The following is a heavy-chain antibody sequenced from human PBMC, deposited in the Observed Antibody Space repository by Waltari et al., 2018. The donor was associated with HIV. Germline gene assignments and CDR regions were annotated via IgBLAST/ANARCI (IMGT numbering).Heavy chain of an antibody. J-gene: IGHJ4*02. CDR3: ARGGFYGSGSKVN. V-gene: IGHV3-7*04. D-gene: IGHD3-10*01. CDR1: GFTFSSHL. Sequence: EVQLVESGGGLVQPGGSLRLSCAASGFTFSSHLMSWVRQVLGKGLEWVANIKQDGSEKYYVDSVNGRFTISRDNAENSLYLQMNSLRAEDTAVYYCARGGFYGSGSKVNWGQGTLVTVSS. CDR2: IKQDGSEK.